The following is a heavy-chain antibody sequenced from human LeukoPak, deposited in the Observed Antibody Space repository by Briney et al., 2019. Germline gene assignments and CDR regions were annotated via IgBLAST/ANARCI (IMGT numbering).Heavy chain of an antibody. CDR1: GYTFTSYD. CDR3: ARADRRSWNYIFDI. J-gene: IGHJ3*02. D-gene: IGHD1-7*01. Sequence: GASVKVSCKASGYTFTSYDINWVRQATGQGLEWMGWMNPNSGNTGYAQKFQGRVTMTRNTSISTAYMELSRLRSDDTAVYYCARADRRSWNYIFDIWGQGTMVTVSS. CDR2: MNPNSGNT. V-gene: IGHV1-8*01.